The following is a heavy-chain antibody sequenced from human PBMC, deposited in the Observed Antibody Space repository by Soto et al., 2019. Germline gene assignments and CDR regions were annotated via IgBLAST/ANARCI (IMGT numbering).Heavy chain of an antibody. Sequence: QVQLQESGPGRMKPSGTLSLTCAVSGGSISTNWWRWVRQPPGKGLEWIGESYHSGSTNYNPSLKNRVTMTVDKSQNLLSLNLNSVTAADTAVYYCARHIAVSGTRGFDFWGQGTLVTVSS. CDR2: SYHSGST. D-gene: IGHD6-19*01. CDR3: ARHIAVSGTRGFDF. J-gene: IGHJ4*02. CDR1: GGSISTNW. V-gene: IGHV4-4*02.